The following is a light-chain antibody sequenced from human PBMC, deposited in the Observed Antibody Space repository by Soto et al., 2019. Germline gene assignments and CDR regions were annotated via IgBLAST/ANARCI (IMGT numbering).Light chain of an antibody. CDR3: NSYASTSSPYV. V-gene: IGLV2-14*01. CDR2: EVS. CDR1: SSDVGGYRY. Sequence: QSALTQPASVSGSPGQSITISCTGTSSDVGGYRYVSWFQQHPGKAPKLIIYEVSNRPSGASNRFSGSKSGNTASLTISGLLAEDEADYYCNSYASTSSPYVFGTGTKVTVL. J-gene: IGLJ1*01.